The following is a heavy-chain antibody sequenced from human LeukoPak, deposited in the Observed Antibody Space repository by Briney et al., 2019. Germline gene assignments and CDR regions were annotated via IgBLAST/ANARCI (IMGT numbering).Heavy chain of an antibody. D-gene: IGHD5-18*01. CDR1: GGSFSSNTYY. V-gene: IGHV4-39*01. J-gene: IGHJ4*02. CDR2: IYYSGST. CDR3: ARGDPYTYGHYFDH. Sequence: SETLSLTCTASGGSFSSNTYYWGWIRQPPGKGLEWIGSIYYSGSTYYNPSLKSRVTISVDTSKNQFSLKLSSVTAADTAVYYCARGDPYTYGHYFDHWGQGTLVTVSS.